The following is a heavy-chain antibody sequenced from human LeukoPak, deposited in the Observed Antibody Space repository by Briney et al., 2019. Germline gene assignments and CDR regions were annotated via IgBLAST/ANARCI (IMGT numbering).Heavy chain of an antibody. V-gene: IGHV3-23*01. J-gene: IGHJ4*02. CDR1: GFTFSSYA. Sequence: GGSLRLSCAASGFTFSSYAMSWVRQAPGKGLEWVSAISGSGGSTYYADSVKGRFTISRDSSKNTLYLQMNSLRAEDTAVYYCAKCHYYYDSSGYYYFDYWGQGTLVTVSS. D-gene: IGHD3-22*01. CDR2: ISGSGGST. CDR3: AKCHYYYDSSGYYYFDY.